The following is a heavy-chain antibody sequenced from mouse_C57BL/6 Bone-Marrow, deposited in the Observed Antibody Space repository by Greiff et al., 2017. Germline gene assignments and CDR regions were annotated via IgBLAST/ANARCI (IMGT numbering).Heavy chain of an antibody. V-gene: IGHV1-81*01. CDR3: ARPAQATPFAY. CDR2: IYPRSGNT. J-gene: IGHJ3*01. D-gene: IGHD3-2*02. Sequence: QVQLKESGAELARPGASVKLSCKASGYTFTSYGISWVKQRTGQGLEWIGEIYPRSGNTYYNEKFKGKATLTADKSSSTAYMELRSLTSEDSAVYFCARPAQATPFAYWGQGTLVTVSA. CDR1: GYTFTSYG.